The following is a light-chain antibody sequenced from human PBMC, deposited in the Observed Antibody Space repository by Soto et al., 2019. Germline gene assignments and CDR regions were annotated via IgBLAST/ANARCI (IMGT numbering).Light chain of an antibody. J-gene: IGKJ1*01. Sequence: EIVLTQSPATLSLSPGERATLSCRASQSVSSYLAWYQQKPGQAPRLLIYAASNRATGIPARFSGSGSRTDFTLTISSLEPEDFAVYYCQQRSNWLWTFGQGTKVEIK. CDR3: QQRSNWLWT. V-gene: IGKV3-11*01. CDR1: QSVSSY. CDR2: AAS.